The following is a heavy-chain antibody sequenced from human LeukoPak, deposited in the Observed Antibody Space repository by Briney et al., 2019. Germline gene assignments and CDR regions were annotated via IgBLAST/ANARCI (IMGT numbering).Heavy chain of an antibody. D-gene: IGHD2-2*01. CDR1: GFTFSSYG. Sequence: GGSLRLSCAASGFTFSSYGMHWVRQAPGKGLEWVAVISYDGSNKYYADSVKGRFTISRDNSKNTLYLQMNSLRAEDTAVYYCAKDGFNPSVVVVVPAAIENWFDPWGQGTLVTVSS. V-gene: IGHV3-30*18. J-gene: IGHJ5*02. CDR2: ISYDGSNK. CDR3: AKDGFNPSVVVVVPAAIENWFDP.